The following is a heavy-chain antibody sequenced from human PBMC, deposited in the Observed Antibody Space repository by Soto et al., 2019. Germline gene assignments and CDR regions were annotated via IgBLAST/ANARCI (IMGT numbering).Heavy chain of an antibody. CDR2: IDTSGST. D-gene: IGHD3-3*01. CDR3: ARGGQDFWSGPFDY. V-gene: IGHV4-4*07. J-gene: IGHJ4*02. CDR1: GGSISNYY. Sequence: QGQLQESGPGLVKPSETLSLTCTVSGGSISNYYCNWIRQPAGKGLEWIGRIDTSGSTNYNPSLKRRGAMSVDTSKQEFSLKLSSVTAADAALDYCARGGQDFWSGPFDYWGRGALVTVSS.